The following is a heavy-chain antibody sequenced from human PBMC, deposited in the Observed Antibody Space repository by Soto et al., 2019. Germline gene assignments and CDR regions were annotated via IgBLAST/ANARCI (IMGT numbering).Heavy chain of an antibody. J-gene: IGHJ3*02. CDR2: IYYSGST. D-gene: IGHD6-13*01. Sequence: SETLSLTCTVSGGSISSSSYYWGWIRQPPGKGLEWIGSIYYSGSTYYNPSLKSRVTISVDTSKNQFSLKLSSVTAADTAVYYCARSLAAASTRGAFDIWGQGTMVTVSS. CDR3: ARSLAAASTRGAFDI. CDR1: GGSISSSSYY. V-gene: IGHV4-39*07.